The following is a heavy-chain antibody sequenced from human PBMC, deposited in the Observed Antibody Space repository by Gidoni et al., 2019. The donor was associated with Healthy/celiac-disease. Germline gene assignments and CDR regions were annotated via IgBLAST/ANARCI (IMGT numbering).Heavy chain of an antibody. V-gene: IGHV3-23*01. Sequence: EVQLLASGGGLVQPGGSLRLSCAASGFTFSRYAMSWVRQAPGKGLEWVSAISGSGGSTYYADSVKGRFTISRDNSKNTLYLQMNSLRAEDTAVYYCAKGGYSGYDSHTLFDYWGQGTLVTVSS. CDR3: AKGGYSGYDSHTLFDY. CDR2: ISGSGGST. D-gene: IGHD5-12*01. J-gene: IGHJ4*02. CDR1: GFTFSRYA.